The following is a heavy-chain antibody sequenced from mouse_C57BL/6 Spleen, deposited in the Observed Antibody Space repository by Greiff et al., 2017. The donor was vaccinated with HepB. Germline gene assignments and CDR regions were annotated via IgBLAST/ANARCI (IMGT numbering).Heavy chain of an antibody. Sequence: QVQLKQSGPGLVQPSQSLSITCTVSGFSLTSYGVHWVRQSPGKGLEWLGVIWSGGSTDYNAAFISRLSISKDNSKSQDFFKMNKLQADDTAIYYCARTVYSKVYAMDYWGQGTSVTVSS. CDR2: IWSGGST. J-gene: IGHJ4*01. V-gene: IGHV2-2*01. CDR1: GFSLTSYG. CDR3: ARTVYSKVYAMDY. D-gene: IGHD2-5*01.